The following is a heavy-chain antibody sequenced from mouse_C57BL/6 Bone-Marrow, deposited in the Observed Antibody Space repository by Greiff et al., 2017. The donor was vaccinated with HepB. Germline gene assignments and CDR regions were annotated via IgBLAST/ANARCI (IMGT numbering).Heavy chain of an antibody. CDR2: IDPENGDT. Sequence: VQLQQSGAELVRPGASVKLSCTASGFNIKDYYMNWVKQRPEQGLEWIGWIDPENGDTEYASKFQGKATITADTSSNTAYLQLSSLTSEDTAVYYCTTRHYAHWYFGVWGTGTTVTVSS. CDR3: TTRHYAHWYFGV. CDR1: GFNIKDYY. V-gene: IGHV14-4*01. J-gene: IGHJ1*03. D-gene: IGHD1-1*02.